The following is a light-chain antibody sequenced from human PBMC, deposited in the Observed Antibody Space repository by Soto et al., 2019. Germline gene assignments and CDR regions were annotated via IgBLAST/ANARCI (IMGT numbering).Light chain of an antibody. Sequence: EIVLTQSPGTLSLSPGERATLSCRASQTVSNNYLAWYQQKPGQAPRLLIYGASSRATGIPDRFSGSGSGTDFTLTISRLEPEDVAVYYCQQYGSSPQYTFGQGTKLEIK. CDR2: GAS. CDR1: QTVSNNY. CDR3: QQYGSSPQYT. V-gene: IGKV3-20*01. J-gene: IGKJ2*01.